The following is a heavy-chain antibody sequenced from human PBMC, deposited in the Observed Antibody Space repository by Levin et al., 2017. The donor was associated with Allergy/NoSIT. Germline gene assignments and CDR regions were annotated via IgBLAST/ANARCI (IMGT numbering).Heavy chain of an antibody. D-gene: IGHD2-15*01. V-gene: IGHV4-39*07. J-gene: IGHJ2*01. Sequence: SQTLSLTCTVSGGSISSISSSTFYWGWIRRPPGKGLEWIGSIYYGGITYYNPSLKSRVTISVESSVDTSKNQFSLRLNSVTAADTAVYYCAREFCSGGSCYRNWYFDLWGRGTLVSVSS. CDR2: IYYGGIT. CDR3: AREFCSGGSCYRNWYFDL. CDR1: GGSISSISSSTFY.